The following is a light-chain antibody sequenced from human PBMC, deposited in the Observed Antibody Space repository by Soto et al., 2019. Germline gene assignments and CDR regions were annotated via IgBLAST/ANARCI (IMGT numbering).Light chain of an antibody. CDR1: QSVSSY. J-gene: IGKJ4*01. Sequence: EIVLTQSPATLSLSPGERATLSCRASQSVSSYLAWYQQKPGQAPRLLIYDASNRATGIPARFSGSGSGTDFTLNISSLEPEDFAVYYCQQRSNWGHTFGGGTKVEIK. CDR3: QQRSNWGHT. CDR2: DAS. V-gene: IGKV3-11*01.